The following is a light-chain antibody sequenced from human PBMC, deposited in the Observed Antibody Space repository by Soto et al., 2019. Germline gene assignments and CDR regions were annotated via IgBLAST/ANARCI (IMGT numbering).Light chain of an antibody. CDR1: QSISAW. CDR2: KTS. J-gene: IGKJ3*01. CDR3: QQYYSYEIFT. Sequence: DIQMIQSPSTLSASVGDRVTITCRASQSISAWLAWYQQKPGKAPKLLIYKTSSLESGVPSRFSGSGSGTEFTLTISSLQPDDFATYYCQQYYSYEIFTFGPGTKVDIK. V-gene: IGKV1-5*03.